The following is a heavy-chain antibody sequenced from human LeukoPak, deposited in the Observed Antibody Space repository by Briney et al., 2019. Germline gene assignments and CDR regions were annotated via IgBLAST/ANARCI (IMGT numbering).Heavy chain of an antibody. D-gene: IGHD2-15*01. V-gene: IGHV4-59*01. CDR1: GGSISSYY. Sequence: SETLSLTCTVSGGSISSYYWSWIRQPPGKVLEWIGYIDYSGSTNYNPSLKSRVTISVDTSRAQFSMKLSSVTAADTAVCYFARVGRRYAFDIRGQRTMLSVCS. CDR2: IDYSGST. CDR3: ARVGRRYAFDI. J-gene: IGHJ3*02.